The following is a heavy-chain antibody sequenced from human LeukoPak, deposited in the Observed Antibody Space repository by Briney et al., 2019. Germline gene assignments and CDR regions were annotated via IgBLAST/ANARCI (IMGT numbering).Heavy chain of an antibody. V-gene: IGHV1-46*01. CDR2: INPSGGST. Sequence: ASVKVSCTASGYTFTSYYMHWVRQAPGQGLEWMGIINPSGGSTSYAQKFQGRVTMTRDTSISTAYMELSRLRSDDTAVYYCARGSYYYDSSGYYHDYWGQGTLVTVSS. J-gene: IGHJ4*02. CDR3: ARGSYYYDSSGYYHDY. CDR1: GYTFTSYY. D-gene: IGHD3-22*01.